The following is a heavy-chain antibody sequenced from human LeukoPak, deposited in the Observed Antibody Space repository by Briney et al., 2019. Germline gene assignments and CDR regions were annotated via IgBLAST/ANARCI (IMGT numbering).Heavy chain of an antibody. CDR1: GYTFTSYG. V-gene: IGHV1-18*01. D-gene: IGHD2-15*01. CDR2: ISAYNGNT. Sequence: ASVKVSCKASGYTFTSYGISWVRQAPGQGLEWMGWISAYNGNTNYAQRFQGRVTITADKSTSTAYMELSSLRSEDTAVYYCARRVEGNWFDPWGQGTLVTVSS. CDR3: ARRVEGNWFDP. J-gene: IGHJ5*02.